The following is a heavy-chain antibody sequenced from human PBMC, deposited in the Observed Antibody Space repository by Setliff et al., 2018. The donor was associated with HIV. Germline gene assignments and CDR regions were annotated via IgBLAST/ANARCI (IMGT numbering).Heavy chain of an antibody. J-gene: IGHJ4*02. CDR2: IVVGSGDT. CDR3: AADDQQILN. V-gene: IGHV1-58*02. CDR1: GYTFGNYY. Sequence: GASVKVSCKASGYTFGNYYMQWVRQARGQRLEWIGWIVVGSGDTNYAQKFQERVTITRDMATRTAYMELSSLRSEDTAVYYCAADDQQILNWGQGTLVTVSS.